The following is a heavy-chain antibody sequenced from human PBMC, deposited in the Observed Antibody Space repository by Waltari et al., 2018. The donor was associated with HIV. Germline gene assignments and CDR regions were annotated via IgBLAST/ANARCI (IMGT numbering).Heavy chain of an antibody. D-gene: IGHD6-19*01. J-gene: IGHJ5*02. Sequence: QVQLQESGPGLVKPSETLSLTCSVSGGSISNYYWCWIRQPPGKGLDWIGYIYYRGGTKYNSPLKSGVTKSVDTSKNQFPLEVNSLAAAETAGYFWGGGGNGIAVNWGGGWFDPWGQGTLVTVSS. CDR1: GGSISNYY. CDR3: GGGGNGIAVNWGGGWFDP. CDR2: IYYRGGT. V-gene: IGHV4-59*12.